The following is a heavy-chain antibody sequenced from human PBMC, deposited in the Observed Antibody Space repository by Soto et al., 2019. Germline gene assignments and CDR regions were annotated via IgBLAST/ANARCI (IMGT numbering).Heavy chain of an antibody. V-gene: IGHV4-4*02. CDR2: IYHSGST. CDR3: ARDPSIAARPLDY. D-gene: IGHD6-6*01. J-gene: IGHJ4*02. Sequence: PSETLSLTCAVSGGSISSSNWWSWVRQPPGKGLEWIGEIYHSGSTNYNPSLKSRVTISVDKSKNQFSLKLSSVTAADTAVYYCARDPSIAARPLDYWGPGNPGHRLL. CDR1: GGSISSSNW.